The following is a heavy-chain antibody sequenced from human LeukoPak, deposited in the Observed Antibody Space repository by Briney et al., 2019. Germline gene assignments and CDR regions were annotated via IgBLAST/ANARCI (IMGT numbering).Heavy chain of an antibody. CDR3: ARDFNPSCGDNCYLDAFDI. CDR2: IKRDGSVI. Sequence: GGSLRLSCAASGFNSGNYWMTWVRQAPGKGLEWVANIKRDGSVIHYVDSVKGRFTISRDNAKNSLYLQMDSLRAEDTAVYYCARDFNPSCGDNCYLDAFDIWGQGTMVTVSS. CDR1: GFNSGNYW. D-gene: IGHD2-21*01. V-gene: IGHV3-7*01. J-gene: IGHJ3*02.